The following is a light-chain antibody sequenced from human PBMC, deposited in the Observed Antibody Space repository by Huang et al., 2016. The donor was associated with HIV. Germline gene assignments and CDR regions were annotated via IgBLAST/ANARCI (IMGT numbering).Light chain of an antibody. V-gene: IGKV3-15*01. CDR2: GAS. J-gene: IGKJ2*01. CDR1: QSISNR. CDR3: QQYYRWPYT. Sequence: LSCTAGQSISNRLAWYQEKPGQSPRLLIYGASAKATGVPARFSGSGSGTEFTLTITSLQSEDFAVYYCQQYYRWPYTFGQGTKLDIK.